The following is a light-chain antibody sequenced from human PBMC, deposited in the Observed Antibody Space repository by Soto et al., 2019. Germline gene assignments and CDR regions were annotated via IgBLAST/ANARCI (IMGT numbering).Light chain of an antibody. Sequence: QSVLTQPASVSGSPGQSITISCTGTSSDVGTYNLVSWYQQHPGKAPKVMIYEGNKRPSGVSNRFSGSKSGNTASLTISGLQAEDEADYYCCSYAGSRTYVFGPGTKLTVL. J-gene: IGLJ1*01. CDR2: EGN. V-gene: IGLV2-23*01. CDR1: SSDVGTYNL. CDR3: CSYAGSRTYV.